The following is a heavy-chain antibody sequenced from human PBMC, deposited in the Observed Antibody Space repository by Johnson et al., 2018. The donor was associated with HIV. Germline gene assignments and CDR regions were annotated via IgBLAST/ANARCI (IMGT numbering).Heavy chain of an antibody. V-gene: IGHV3-30*19. D-gene: IGHD6-13*01. Sequence: QMQLVESGGGLVQTGGSLRLSCTASGFTFSSYGMHWVRQAPGKGLEWVAVISYDGSNKYYADSVKGRFTISRDNAKNSLYLQMNSLRAEDTALYYCARDWAAVGRVGGMDAFDIWGQGTMVTVSS. CDR3: ARDWAAVGRVGGMDAFDI. CDR1: GFTFSSYG. J-gene: IGHJ3*02. CDR2: ISYDGSNK.